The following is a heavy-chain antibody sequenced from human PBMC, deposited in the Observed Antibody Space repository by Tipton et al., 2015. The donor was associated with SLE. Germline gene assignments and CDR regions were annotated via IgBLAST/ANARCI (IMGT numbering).Heavy chain of an antibody. V-gene: IGHV3-48*03. Sequence: GSLRLSCAASGFTFSSYEMNWVRQAPGKGLEWVSHISISGNSIYYADSVKGRFTISRDNAKNSLYLEMDSLRVEDTATYYWAREDWDRGVDYWGQGALVTVSS. J-gene: IGHJ4*02. CDR2: ISISGNSI. CDR3: AREDWDRGVDY. CDR1: GFTFSSYE. D-gene: IGHD1-26*01.